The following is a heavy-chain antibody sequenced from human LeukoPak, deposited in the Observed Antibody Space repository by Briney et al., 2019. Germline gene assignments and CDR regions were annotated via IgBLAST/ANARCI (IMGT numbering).Heavy chain of an antibody. CDR2: IYHSGST. D-gene: IGHD4-17*01. V-gene: IGHV4-4*02. CDR1: GGSISSSNW. CDR3: ARVCDYPYYCYYGMDV. J-gene: IGHJ6*02. Sequence: PSGTLSLTCAVSGGSISSSNWWSWVRQPPGKGLEWIGEIYHSGSTNYNPSLKSRVTISVDKSKNQFSLKLSSVTAADTAAYYCARVCDYPYYCYYGMDVWGQGTTVTVSS.